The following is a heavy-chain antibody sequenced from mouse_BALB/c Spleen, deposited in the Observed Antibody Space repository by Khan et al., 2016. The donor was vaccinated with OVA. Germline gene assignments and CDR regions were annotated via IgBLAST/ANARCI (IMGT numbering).Heavy chain of an antibody. CDR3: ARGDGDDVYFDY. CDR2: ISPGSDNA. J-gene: IGHJ2*01. D-gene: IGHD2-2*01. Sequence: QVQLQQSGPELVKPGASVKMSCKASGYTFTYYVITWVKQRTGQGLEWIGEISPGSDNAYYNESFKGKATLTADKSSNITNMQHSSLTSEDCAVDLCARGDGDDVYFDYWGQGTTLTVSS. CDR1: GYTFTYYV. V-gene: IGHV1-81*01.